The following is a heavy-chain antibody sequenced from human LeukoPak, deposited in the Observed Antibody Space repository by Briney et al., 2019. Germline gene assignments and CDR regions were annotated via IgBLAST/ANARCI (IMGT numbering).Heavy chain of an antibody. Sequence: GASLRLSCAASGFTFSDYSMNWVRQAPGKGLEWVSSISSSSSNIYYADSVKGRFTISRDNAKNSLYLEMNSLRAEDTAVYYCARACARTNCYTEDWGQGTLVTVSS. V-gene: IGHV3-21*01. D-gene: IGHD2-2*01. J-gene: IGHJ4*02. CDR1: GFTFSDYS. CDR2: ISSSSSNI. CDR3: ARACARTNCYTED.